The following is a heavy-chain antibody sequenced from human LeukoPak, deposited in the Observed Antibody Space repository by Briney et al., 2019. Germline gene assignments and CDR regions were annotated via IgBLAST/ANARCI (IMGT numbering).Heavy chain of an antibody. J-gene: IGHJ4*02. CDR2: IKQDVSEK. Sequence: PGGSLRLSYAASGFTFSSYWMSWVRHAPGKGLEWVANIKQDVSEKYYVESVKGRFTISRDQAKNSLYLQMNRLRAEDTDVYYCARDGQYQLLSSDSWGQGTLVTVPS. CDR3: ARDGQYQLLSSDS. V-gene: IGHV3-7*01. CDR1: GFTFSSYW. D-gene: IGHD2-2*01.